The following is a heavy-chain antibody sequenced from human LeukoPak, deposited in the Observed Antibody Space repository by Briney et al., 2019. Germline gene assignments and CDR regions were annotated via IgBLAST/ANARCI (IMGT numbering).Heavy chain of an antibody. CDR1: GFTFSSYS. J-gene: IGHJ4*02. D-gene: IGHD6-19*01. CDR2: ISSSSSYI. Sequence: GGSLRLSCAASGFTFSSYSMNWVRQAPGKGLEWVSSISSSSSYIYYADSVKGRFTISRDNAKNSLYLQMNSLRAEDTALYYCAKGSSGWFQFDYWGQGTLVTVSS. V-gene: IGHV3-21*04. CDR3: AKGSSGWFQFDY.